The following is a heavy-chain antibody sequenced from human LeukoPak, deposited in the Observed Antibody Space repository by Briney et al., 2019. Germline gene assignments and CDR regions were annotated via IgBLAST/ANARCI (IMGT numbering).Heavy chain of an antibody. Sequence: GGSLRLSCAASGFTFSSYGMHWVRQAPGKGLEWVAVISYDGSNKYYADSVKGRFTISRDNSKNTLYLQKNSLRAEDTAVYYCAKESSGSHFDYWGQGTRVTGSS. J-gene: IGHJ4*02. CDR2: ISYDGSNK. CDR1: GFTFSSYG. CDR3: AKESSGSHFDY. V-gene: IGHV3-30*18. D-gene: IGHD1-26*01.